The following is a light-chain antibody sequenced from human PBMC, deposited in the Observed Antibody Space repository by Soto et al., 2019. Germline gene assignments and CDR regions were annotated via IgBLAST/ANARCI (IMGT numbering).Light chain of an antibody. J-gene: IGLJ1*01. CDR1: SSDVGLYNY. Sequence: QSALTQPASVSGSPGQSITISCTGTSSDVGLYNYVSWYQQHPDKAPKLMIYDVSNRPSGVSNRFSGSKSGNTASLTISGLQAEDEAEYYCSSYTTNNTPVFGTGTKLTVL. V-gene: IGLV2-14*01. CDR2: DVS. CDR3: SSYTTNNTPV.